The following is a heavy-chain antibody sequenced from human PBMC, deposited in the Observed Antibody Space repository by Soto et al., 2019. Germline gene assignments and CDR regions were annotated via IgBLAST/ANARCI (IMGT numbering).Heavy chain of an antibody. CDR1: GASVSSNTAA. CDR3: ARCVARICFDL. CDR2: TYYRSNWRH. V-gene: IGHV6-1*01. J-gene: IGHJ5*02. D-gene: IGHD6-19*01. Sequence: PSQTLSLTCAISGASVSSNTAAWNWIRSSPSRGLEWLGRTYYRSNWRHDYAVSVRSRITVNPDTSKNHFSLQLNSVTPDDTGVYYCARCVARICFDLWGQGTLVTVSS.